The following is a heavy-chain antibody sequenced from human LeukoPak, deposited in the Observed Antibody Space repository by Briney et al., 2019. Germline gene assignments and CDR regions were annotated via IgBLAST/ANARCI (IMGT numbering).Heavy chain of an antibody. D-gene: IGHD2-21*02. CDR1: GYTFTGYY. CDR3: ARARRAYCGGDCYSASDY. V-gene: IGHV1-2*02. J-gene: IGHJ4*02. CDR2: INPNSGGT. Sequence: ASLKVSCKASGYTFTGYYMHCVRQAPGQGLEWLGWINPNSGGTNYAQKFQGRVTMTRDTSISTAYMELSRLRSDDTAVYYCARARRAYCGGDCYSASDYWGQGTLVTVSS.